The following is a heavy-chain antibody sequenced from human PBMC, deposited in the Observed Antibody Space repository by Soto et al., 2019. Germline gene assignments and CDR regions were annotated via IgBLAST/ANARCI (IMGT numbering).Heavy chain of an antibody. J-gene: IGHJ6*02. CDR2: IYYSGST. V-gene: IGHV4-31*02. Sequence: SETLSLTCTVPGDSVSSDGYYWSWIRQHPGKGLEWIGDIYYSGSTSYHPSLKSRVTISVDTSENHLSLRLNSVTAADTAVYYCARLGSSYYYYGMDVWGQGTTVTVSS. CDR1: GDSVSSDGYY. CDR3: ARLGSSYYYYGMDV. D-gene: IGHD1-26*01.